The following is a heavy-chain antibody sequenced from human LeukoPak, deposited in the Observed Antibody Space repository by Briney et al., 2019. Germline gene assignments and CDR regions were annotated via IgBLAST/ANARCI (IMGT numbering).Heavy chain of an antibody. J-gene: IGHJ5*02. CDR2: ISSDGSNE. Sequence: GGSLRLSCAASGFTFSTYKMHWVRQAPGKGLEWVAVISSDGSNELYADSVKGRFTISRDNSRVTLYLLMNSLRAEDTAVYYCAKDSGTTFFNWFDPWGQGTLVTVSS. CDR3: AKDSGTTFFNWFDP. CDR1: GFTFSTYK. D-gene: IGHD1-7*01. V-gene: IGHV3-30*18.